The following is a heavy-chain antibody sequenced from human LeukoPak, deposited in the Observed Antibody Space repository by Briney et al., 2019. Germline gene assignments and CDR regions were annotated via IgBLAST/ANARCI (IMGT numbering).Heavy chain of an antibody. J-gene: IGHJ3*01. Sequence: SETLSLTCSVSGGSISSGSYYWSWIRQPAGKGLEWIGRIYTSGSTNYNPSLKSRVTISVDTSKNQFSLKLTSVTAADTALYNCARELRYDNSDSGAFWGQGTVVTVSS. CDR3: ARELRYDNSDSGAF. CDR1: GGSISSGSYY. CDR2: IYTSGST. V-gene: IGHV4-61*02. D-gene: IGHD3-22*01.